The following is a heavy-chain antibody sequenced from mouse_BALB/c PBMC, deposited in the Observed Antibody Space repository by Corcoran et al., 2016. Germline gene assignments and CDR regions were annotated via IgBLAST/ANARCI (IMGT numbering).Heavy chain of an antibody. CDR2: IYWDDDK. CDR1: GFSLSTSGMG. V-gene: IGHV8-12*01. Sequence: QVTLKESGPGILQPSQTLSLTCSFSGFSLSTSGMGVSWIRQPSGKGLEWLAHIYWDDDKRYNPSLKRRLTISKDTSRNQVFLKITSVDTADTATYYCARSEGGYAMDYWGQGTSVTVSS. CDR3: ARSEGGYAMDY. J-gene: IGHJ4*01.